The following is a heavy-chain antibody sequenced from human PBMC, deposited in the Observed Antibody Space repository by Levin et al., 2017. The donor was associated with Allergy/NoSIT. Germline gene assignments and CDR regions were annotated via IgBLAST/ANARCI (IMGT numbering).Heavy chain of an antibody. D-gene: IGHD2-8*01. CDR3: AREMADTAADTLDI. V-gene: IGHV1-18*01. CDR2: ISPYNGDT. J-gene: IGHJ3*02. Sequence: ASVKVSCQASGYTFTFYGLTWVRQAPGQGLEWMGWISPYNGDTKYAQHLQGRVIMTADTSTSTAFMELRSLKFDDTAVYYCAREMADTAADTLDIWGQGTMVAVSS. CDR1: GYTFTFYG.